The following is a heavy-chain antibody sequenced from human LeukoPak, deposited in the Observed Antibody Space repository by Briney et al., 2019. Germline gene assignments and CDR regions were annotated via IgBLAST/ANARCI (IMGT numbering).Heavy chain of an antibody. CDR1: GGSISSTNW. V-gene: IGHV4-4*02. CDR3: ARSYNRVVLLYY. J-gene: IGHJ4*02. CDR2: INHSGSS. Sequence: PSETLSLTCGVSGGSISSTNWWTWIRQPPGKGLEWIGEINHSGSSNYNPSLKSRVTISVDTSKNQFSLKLTSVTAADTAVYYCARSYNRVVLLYYWGQGTLVTVSS. D-gene: IGHD3-10*01.